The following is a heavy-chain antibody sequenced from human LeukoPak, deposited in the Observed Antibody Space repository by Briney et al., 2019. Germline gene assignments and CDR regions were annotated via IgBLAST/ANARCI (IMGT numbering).Heavy chain of an antibody. CDR2: ISGSGTST. V-gene: IGHV3-23*01. D-gene: IGHD3-16*02. J-gene: IGHJ4*02. Sequence: GGSLRLSCAASGFTFSSYSMSWVRQAPGKGLEWVSAISGSGTSTYYADSMKGRFTISRDNSKNTLYLQMDSVRAEETAVYCCAKALGTIMIRFGGVIGFDFWGQGTRVTVSS. CDR3: AKALGTIMIRFGGVIGFDF. CDR1: GFTFSSYS.